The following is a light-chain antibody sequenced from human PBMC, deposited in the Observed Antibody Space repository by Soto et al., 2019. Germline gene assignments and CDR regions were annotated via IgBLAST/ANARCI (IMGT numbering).Light chain of an antibody. J-gene: IGKJ3*01. Sequence: DIQMTQSPSSLSASVGDGVTITCRASQAINNYVAWFQQKPGEAPKSLIYAASSLESGVPSKFSGSGSGTEFTLTISSLQPEDFATYYCQQYYSYPITFGPGTKVHIK. CDR3: QQYYSYPIT. CDR2: AAS. V-gene: IGKV1-16*02. CDR1: QAINNY.